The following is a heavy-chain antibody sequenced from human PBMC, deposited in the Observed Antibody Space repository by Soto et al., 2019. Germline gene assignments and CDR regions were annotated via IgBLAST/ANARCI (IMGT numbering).Heavy chain of an antibody. J-gene: IGHJ5*02. V-gene: IGHV1-8*01. D-gene: IGHD2-2*01. CDR1: GYTFTSYD. Sequence: QVQLVQSGAEVKKPGASVKVSCKASGYTFTSYDINWVRQATGQGLEWMGWMNPSSGNTGYAQKFQGRVTMTRNTSISTAYMELSSLRSEDTAVYYCASGRIYCSSTSCYPGAWFDPWGQGTLVTVSS. CDR2: MNPSSGNT. CDR3: ASGRIYCSSTSCYPGAWFDP.